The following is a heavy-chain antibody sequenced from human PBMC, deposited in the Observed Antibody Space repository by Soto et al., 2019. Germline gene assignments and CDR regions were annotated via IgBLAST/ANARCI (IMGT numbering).Heavy chain of an antibody. Sequence: QITLKESGPTLVKPTQTLTLTCTLSGFSLTTREVGVCWIRQPPGKALEWLGVLYWDDDKRYSPSLKSRLTITQEPFNNQVVPTLTNMDPVDTSTYSCASWFGRHIRGHDAFDVWGHGTMITVSS. CDR1: GFSLTTREVG. D-gene: IGHD3-16*01. CDR2: LYWDDDK. J-gene: IGHJ3*01. CDR3: ASWFGRHIRGHDAFDV. V-gene: IGHV2-5*02.